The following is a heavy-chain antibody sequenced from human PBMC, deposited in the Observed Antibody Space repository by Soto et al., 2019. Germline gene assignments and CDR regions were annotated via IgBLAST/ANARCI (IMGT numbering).Heavy chain of an antibody. CDR3: ARDVRPTGLAYFDL. Sequence: QVQLQESGPGLVKTSETLSLSCSFSGGSLSRYYWTWIRQPPGKGLEWIGNIHQSGSTTYNASLKSRVTISLDTSKSEFSLHLTSVTAADTAVYYCARDVRPTGLAYFDLWGRGTLVTVSS. J-gene: IGHJ2*01. CDR2: IHQSGST. CDR1: GGSLSRYY. V-gene: IGHV4-59*01. D-gene: IGHD1-1*01.